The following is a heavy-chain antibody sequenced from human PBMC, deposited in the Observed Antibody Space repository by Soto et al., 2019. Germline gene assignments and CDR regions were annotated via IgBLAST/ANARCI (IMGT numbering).Heavy chain of an antibody. J-gene: IGHJ4*02. CDR2: ISYSGST. CDR3: ERGTSWQLPFDF. Sequence: PSETLSLTCTVSSDTVSNYYWSWIRQPPGKRLEWIGYISYSGSTDYNPSLKSRVTISGDTSKNQFFLKVSSVTAADTAVYYCERGTSWQLPFDFWGQGTLVTVS. D-gene: IGHD6-13*01. CDR1: SDTVSNYY. V-gene: IGHV4-59*02.